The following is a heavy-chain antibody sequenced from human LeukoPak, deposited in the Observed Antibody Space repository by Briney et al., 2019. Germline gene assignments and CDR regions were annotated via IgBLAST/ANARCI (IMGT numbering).Heavy chain of an antibody. CDR2: ASYDGSNK. CDR3: AKDGGCSSTTCYSPYYFDY. CDR1: GFTFSSYG. D-gene: IGHD2-2*01. Sequence: GGSLRLSCAASGFTFSSYGMHWVRQAPGKGLEWVAVASYDGSNKYYADSVKGRFTISRVNSKNTLYLQMNSLRAEDTAVYYCAKDGGCSSTTCYSPYYFDYWGQGTLVTVSS. V-gene: IGHV3-30*18. J-gene: IGHJ4*02.